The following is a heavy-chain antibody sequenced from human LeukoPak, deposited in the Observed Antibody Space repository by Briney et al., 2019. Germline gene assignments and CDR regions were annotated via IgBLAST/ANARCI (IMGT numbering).Heavy chain of an antibody. Sequence: GASVKVSCKASGYTFTTYDISWVRQAPGQGLEWMGWISAYNGNTNYAQKFQGRVTMTTDTSTSTGYMELRSLRSDDTAVYYCARADYGGNSGFDYWGQGTLVTVSS. V-gene: IGHV1-18*01. CDR2: ISAYNGNT. CDR3: ARADYGGNSGFDY. D-gene: IGHD4-23*01. J-gene: IGHJ4*02. CDR1: GYTFTTYD.